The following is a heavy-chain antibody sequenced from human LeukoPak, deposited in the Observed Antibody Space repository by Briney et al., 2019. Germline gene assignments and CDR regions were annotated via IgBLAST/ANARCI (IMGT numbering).Heavy chain of an antibody. CDR3: TRSPRVTRIDY. CDR1: GFTFGDYA. V-gene: IGHV3-49*05. Sequence: KSGGSLRLSCTVSGFTFGDYAMSWSRQAPGKGLEWVGFIKSKAYGGTTEYAASVKGRFTISRDDSKSIVYLQMNSLKTEDTAMYYCTRSPRVTRIDYWGQGTLVTVSS. D-gene: IGHD2-21*02. CDR2: IKSKAYGGTT. J-gene: IGHJ4*02.